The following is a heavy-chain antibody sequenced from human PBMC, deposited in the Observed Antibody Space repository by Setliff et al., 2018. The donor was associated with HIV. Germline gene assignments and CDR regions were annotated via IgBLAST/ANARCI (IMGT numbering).Heavy chain of an antibody. Sequence: PSETLSLTCTVSGDSISTYYWSWIRQPPGKGLEWIGYIYISGRTSYNPSLKSRVTISVDTSKNQFSLKLSSVTAADTAVYYCVRERDDLTGYYQDYWGQGTLVTVSS. J-gene: IGHJ4*02. D-gene: IGHD3-9*01. CDR1: GDSISTYY. V-gene: IGHV4-4*09. CDR3: VRERDDLTGYYQDY. CDR2: IYISGRT.